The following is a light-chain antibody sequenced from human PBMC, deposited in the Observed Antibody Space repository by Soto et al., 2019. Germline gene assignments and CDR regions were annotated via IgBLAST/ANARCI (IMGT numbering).Light chain of an antibody. CDR3: NSYTTLSNRV. CDR1: YSDIGAYNY. Sequence: QSVLTQPPSASGSPGQSVTIPCTGTYSDIGAYNYVSWYQQRPGEAPKLIIYEVTNRPSGVSDRFSGSKSGNTASLTISGLQAEDEANYYCNSYTTLSNRVFGTGTKVTVL. CDR2: EVT. V-gene: IGLV2-14*01. J-gene: IGLJ1*01.